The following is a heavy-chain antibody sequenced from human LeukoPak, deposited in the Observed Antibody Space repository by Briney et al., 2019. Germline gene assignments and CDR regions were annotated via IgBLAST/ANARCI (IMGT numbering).Heavy chain of an antibody. J-gene: IGHJ4*02. CDR1: GFSFISYG. CDR3: AKRPSDYGDYVTYFDY. D-gene: IGHD4-17*01. CDR2: ISDDGRNK. V-gene: IGHV3-30*18. Sequence: GGSLRLFCTASGFSFISYGMHWVRQAPGKGLEWVGVISDDGRNKKYADSVKGRFTISRDNSKDTLYLQMNSLRDEDTAVYYCAKRPSDYGDYVTYFDYWGQGTLVTVSS.